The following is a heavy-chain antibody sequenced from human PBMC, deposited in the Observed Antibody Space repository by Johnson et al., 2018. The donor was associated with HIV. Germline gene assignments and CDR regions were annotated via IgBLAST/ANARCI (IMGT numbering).Heavy chain of an antibody. CDR3: ARGLGDSSVVDAYDI. CDR2: ISYDGSNK. J-gene: IGHJ3*02. V-gene: IGHV3-30*14. CDR1: GFTFSSYA. Sequence: QVQVLESWGGVVQPGRSLRLSCAASGFTFSSYAMHWVRQAPGKGLEWVAVISYDGSNKYYADSVKGRFTISRDNSKNTLYLQMNSLRVEDTAVYYCARGLGDSSVVDAYDIWGQGTMVTVSS. D-gene: IGHD4-17*01.